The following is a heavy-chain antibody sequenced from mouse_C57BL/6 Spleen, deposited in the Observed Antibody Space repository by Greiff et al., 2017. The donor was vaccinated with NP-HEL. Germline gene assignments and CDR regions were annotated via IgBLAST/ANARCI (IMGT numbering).Heavy chain of an antibody. CDR2: ISYDGSN. CDR1: GYSITSGYY. D-gene: IGHD1-1*01. V-gene: IGHV3-6*01. J-gene: IGHJ1*03. CDR3: ANYDSYWYFDV. Sequence: VQLQQSGPGLVKPSQSLSLTCSVTGYSITSGYYWNWIRQFPGNKLEWMGYISYDGSNNYNPSLKNRISITRDTSKNQFFLKLNSVTTEDTATYYCANYDSYWYFDVWGTGTTVTVSS.